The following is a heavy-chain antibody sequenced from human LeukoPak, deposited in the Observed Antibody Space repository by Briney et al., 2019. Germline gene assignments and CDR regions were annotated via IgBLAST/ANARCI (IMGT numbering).Heavy chain of an antibody. Sequence: GGSLRLSCAASGLTFSSYAMSWVRQAPGKGLEWVSAMSGSGGSTYYADSVKGRFTISRDNSKNTLYLPMNSLRAEDTAVYYCAAQWLRHGAFDIWGQGTMVTVSS. CDR3: AAQWLRHGAFDI. CDR2: MSGSGGST. D-gene: IGHD6-19*01. CDR1: GLTFSSYA. V-gene: IGHV3-23*01. J-gene: IGHJ3*02.